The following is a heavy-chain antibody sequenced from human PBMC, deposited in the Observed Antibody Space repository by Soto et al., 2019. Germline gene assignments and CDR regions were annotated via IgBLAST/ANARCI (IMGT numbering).Heavy chain of an antibody. D-gene: IGHD1-1*01. CDR2: INHSGST. Sequence: QVRLQQWGAGLLKPSETLSLTCAVYGASCSDSYWNWIRQPPGKGLEWIGEINHSGSTIYNTSLESRVTISLDTSRKQFTLKMRSATAADTAVYSCAREVPSRYLDIWGRGTPVTVS. CDR1: GASCSDSY. CDR3: AREVPSRYLDI. J-gene: IGHJ2*01. V-gene: IGHV4-34*01.